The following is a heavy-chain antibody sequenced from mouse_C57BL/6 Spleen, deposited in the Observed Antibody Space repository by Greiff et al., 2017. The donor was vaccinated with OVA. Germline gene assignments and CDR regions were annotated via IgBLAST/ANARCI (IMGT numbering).Heavy chain of an antibody. J-gene: IGHJ2*01. CDR1: GFTFSSYA. Sequence: EVQLVESGGGLVKPGGSLKLSCAASGFTFSSYAMSWVRQTPEKRLEWVATISDGGSYTYYPDNVKGRFTISRDNAKKNHYLQMSHLKSEDTAMYYGSKERYYDGNSWGFDYWGQGTTLTVSS. CDR3: SKERYYDGNSWGFDY. V-gene: IGHV5-4*01. CDR2: ISDGGSYT. D-gene: IGHD1-1*01.